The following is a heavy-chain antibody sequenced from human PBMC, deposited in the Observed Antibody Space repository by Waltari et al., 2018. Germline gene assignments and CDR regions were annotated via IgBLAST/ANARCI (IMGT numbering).Heavy chain of an antibody. J-gene: IGHJ4*02. CDR1: GYTLTELS. V-gene: IGHV1-24*01. D-gene: IGHD3-3*01. CDR3: TASALRFLEWSGGCDY. CDR2: FDPEDGET. Sequence: QVQLVQSGAAVKKPGAPVTVSCKLSGYTLTELSIHWVRQAPGKGLAWMGAFDPEDGETFYAEKFRGRFIMTEDTSADIAYMDLSSLTSEDTAVYYCTASALRFLEWSGGCDYWGQGTPVTVSS.